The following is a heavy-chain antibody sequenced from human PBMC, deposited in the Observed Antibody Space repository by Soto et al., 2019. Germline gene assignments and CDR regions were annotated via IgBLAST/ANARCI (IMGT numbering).Heavy chain of an antibody. CDR3: ASNYYDSSAYHNAFDI. Sequence: VASVKDSCKASGGTFSSYAISWVRQAPGQGLEWMGGIIPIFGTANYAQKFQGRVTITADESTSTAYMELSSLRSEDTAVYYCASNYYDSSAYHNAFDIWGQGTMVTVSS. D-gene: IGHD3-22*01. V-gene: IGHV1-69*13. J-gene: IGHJ3*02. CDR1: GGTFSSYA. CDR2: IIPIFGTA.